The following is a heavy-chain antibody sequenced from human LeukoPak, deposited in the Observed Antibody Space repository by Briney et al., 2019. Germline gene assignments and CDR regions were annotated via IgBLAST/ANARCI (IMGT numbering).Heavy chain of an antibody. Sequence: PGGSLRLSCAASGFTFSTYAMSWDRQAPGKGLEWVSTISGSGGTTYYADSVKGRFTISRDNSKNTLYLQMNSLRAQDTAVYYCAKDSMVRGLVDYWGQGTLVTVSS. CDR1: GFTFSTYA. CDR2: ISGSGGTT. CDR3: AKDSMVRGLVDY. D-gene: IGHD3-10*01. V-gene: IGHV3-23*01. J-gene: IGHJ4*02.